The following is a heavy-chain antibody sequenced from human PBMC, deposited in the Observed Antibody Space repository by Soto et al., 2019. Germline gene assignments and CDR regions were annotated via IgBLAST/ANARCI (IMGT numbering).Heavy chain of an antibody. V-gene: IGHV3-66*01. CDR2: IYSGGST. D-gene: IGHD3-9*01. J-gene: IGHJ4*02. CDR1: GFTVSSNY. Sequence: GSLRLSCAASGFTVSSNYMSWVRQAPGKGLEWVSVIYSGGSTYYADSVKGRFTISRDNSKNTLYLQMNSLRAEDTAVYYCARGFPLRYFDYWGQGTLVTVSS. CDR3: ARGFPLRYFDY.